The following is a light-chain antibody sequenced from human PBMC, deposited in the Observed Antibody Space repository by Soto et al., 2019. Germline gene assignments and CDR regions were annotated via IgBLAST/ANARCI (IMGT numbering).Light chain of an antibody. CDR2: QAS. J-gene: IGKJ2*01. V-gene: IGKV1-5*03. Sequence: DIHMTQSPSTLSVSVRDRVTITCRASQSVSPWLAWYQQKPGKAPRLLIYQASTLESGVPSRFSGSGTGTEFTLTISSLQPDDFETYYCQQYHSYPYSFGQGTKLEI. CDR1: QSVSPW. CDR3: QQYHSYPYS.